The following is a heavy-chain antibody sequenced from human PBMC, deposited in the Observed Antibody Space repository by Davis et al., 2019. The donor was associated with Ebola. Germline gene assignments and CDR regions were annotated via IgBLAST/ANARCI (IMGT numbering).Heavy chain of an antibody. V-gene: IGHV3-30*04. Sequence: GESLKISCAAPGFPFSRYAMHWVRQAPGKGLEWVAVISYDGSNKYYADSVKGRFTISRDNSKNTLYLQMNSLRAEDTAVYYCARDSPHPNMYYFDYWGQGTLVTVSS. CDR2: ISYDGSNK. CDR1: GFPFSRYA. J-gene: IGHJ4*02. CDR3: ARDSPHPNMYYFDY.